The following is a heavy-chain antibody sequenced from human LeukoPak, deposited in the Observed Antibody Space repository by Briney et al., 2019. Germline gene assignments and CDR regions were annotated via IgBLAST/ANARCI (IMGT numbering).Heavy chain of an antibody. J-gene: IGHJ4*02. V-gene: IGHV3-9*01. CDR2: ISWSSGSL. D-gene: IGHD2-15*01. CDR3: AKAELGYCSGGRCSGWAPFDH. Sequence: GGSLRLSCAASGFSFDDYAMHWVRQAPGKGLEWVSGISWSSGSLGYADSVKGRFTISRDNAKNSLYLQMNSLRAEDTALYYCAKAELGYCSGGRCSGWAPFDHWGQGTLVTVSS. CDR1: GFSFDDYA.